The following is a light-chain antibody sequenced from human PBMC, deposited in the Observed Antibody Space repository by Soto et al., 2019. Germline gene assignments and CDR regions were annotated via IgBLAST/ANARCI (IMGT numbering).Light chain of an antibody. CDR1: SSNIGAGYD. Sequence: QSVLTQPPSVSGAPGQRVTISCTGSSSNIGAGYDVHWYQQLPGTAPKLLIYGNSNRPSGVPDRFSGSKSGTSASLAITGLHAEDHSSLSGYVFGTGTKVTVL. CDR3: YV. J-gene: IGLJ1*01. CDR2: GNS. V-gene: IGLV1-40*01.